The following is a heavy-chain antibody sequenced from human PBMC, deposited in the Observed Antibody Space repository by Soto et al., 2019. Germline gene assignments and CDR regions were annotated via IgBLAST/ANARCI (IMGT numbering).Heavy chain of an antibody. CDR3: ARVGAKLEHYYYYGMDV. J-gene: IGHJ6*02. CDR2: ISAYNGNT. V-gene: IGHV1-18*01. Sequence: QVQLVQSGAEVKKPGASVKVSCKASGYTFTSYGISWVRQAPGQGLEWMGWISAYNGNTNYAQKLQGRVTMTTDTSTSTAYMELRSLRSDDTAVYYWARVGAKLEHYYYYGMDVWGQGTTVTVSS. D-gene: IGHD1-26*01. CDR1: GYTFTSYG.